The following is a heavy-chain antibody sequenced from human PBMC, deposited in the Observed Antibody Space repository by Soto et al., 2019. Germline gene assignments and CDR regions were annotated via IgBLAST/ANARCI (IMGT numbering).Heavy chain of an antibody. D-gene: IGHD1-1*01. CDR2: ISYSGST. Sequence: SETLSLTCAVSGGSISSSSYYWGWIRQPPGKGLEWIGSISYSGSTYYNPSLKSRVTISVDTSKNQFSLKLSSVTAADTAVYYCARDMRPWKTNWFDPWGQGTLVTV. V-gene: IGHV4-39*02. CDR3: ARDMRPWKTNWFDP. J-gene: IGHJ5*02. CDR1: GGSISSSSYY.